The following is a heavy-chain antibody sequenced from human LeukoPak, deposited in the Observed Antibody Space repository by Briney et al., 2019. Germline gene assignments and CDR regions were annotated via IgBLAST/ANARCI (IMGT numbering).Heavy chain of an antibody. CDR2: INPNSGGT. J-gene: IGHJ6*03. CDR3: ARDSATQSELRYFDWLLGNHLHYYYMDV. D-gene: IGHD3-9*01. Sequence: ASVKVSCKASGYTFTGYYMHWVRQAPGQGLEWMGWINPNSGGTNYAQKFQGRVTMTRDTSISTAYMELSRLRSDDTAVYYCARDSATQSELRYFDWLLGNHLHYYYMDVWGKGTTVTISS. V-gene: IGHV1-2*02. CDR1: GYTFTGYY.